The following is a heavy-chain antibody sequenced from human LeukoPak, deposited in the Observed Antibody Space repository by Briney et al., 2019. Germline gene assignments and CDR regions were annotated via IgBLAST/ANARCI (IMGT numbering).Heavy chain of an antibody. V-gene: IGHV3-53*01. J-gene: IGHJ4*02. CDR1: GFTVSSNY. CDR3: ARATLDN. CDR2: IYSGGTT. Sequence: GGSLRLSCAASGFTVSSNYMSWVRQAPGKGLDWVSIIYSGGTTNYADSVRARFTISRDNSKNTVYLQMNSLRVEDTAVYYCARATLDNWGQGTLVTVSS.